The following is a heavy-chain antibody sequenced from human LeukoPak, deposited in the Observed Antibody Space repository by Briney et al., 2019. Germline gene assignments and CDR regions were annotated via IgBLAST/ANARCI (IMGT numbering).Heavy chain of an antibody. Sequence: GGSLRLSCAASGFTFSSYGMHWVRQAPGKGLEWVAVIWYDGSNKYYADSVKGRFTISRDNSKNTLYLQMNSLRAEDTAVYYCARGDYYDSSGYYPDFDYWGQGTLVTVSS. J-gene: IGHJ4*02. CDR2: IWYDGSNK. CDR1: GFTFSSYG. D-gene: IGHD3-22*01. CDR3: ARGDYYDSSGYYPDFDY. V-gene: IGHV3-33*01.